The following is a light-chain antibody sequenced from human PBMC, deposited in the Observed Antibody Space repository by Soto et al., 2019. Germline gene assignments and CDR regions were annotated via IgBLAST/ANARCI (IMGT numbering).Light chain of an antibody. CDR2: SNN. J-gene: IGLJ3*02. CDR1: SSNIGSNT. Sequence: QSVLTQPPSASGTPGQRVTISCSGRSSNIGSNTVNWYQQLPGTAPKLLIYSNNQRPSGVPDRFSGSKSGTSASLAISGIQSDDEADYYCAAWDDSLNGPVFGGGTKLTVL. V-gene: IGLV1-44*01. CDR3: AAWDDSLNGPV.